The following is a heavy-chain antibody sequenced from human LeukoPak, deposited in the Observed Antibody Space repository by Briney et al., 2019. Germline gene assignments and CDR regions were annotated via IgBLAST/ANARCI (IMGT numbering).Heavy chain of an antibody. CDR3: AKVSGGGLYYDGMDV. V-gene: IGHV3-23*01. J-gene: IGHJ6*02. CDR1: GFTFNNYA. D-gene: IGHD1-14*01. Sequence: GGSLRLSCAASGFTFNNYAMSWVRQAPGKGLEWVSVISGSGGTTYYADSVKGRFTISRDSSTNTLYLHMNRLRAEDTAVYYCAKVSGGGLYYDGMDVWGQGTTVTVSS. CDR2: ISGSGGTT.